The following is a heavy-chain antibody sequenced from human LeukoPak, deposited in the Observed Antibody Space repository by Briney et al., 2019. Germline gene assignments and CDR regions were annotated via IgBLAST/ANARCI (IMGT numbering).Heavy chain of an antibody. CDR1: GGTFSSYA. CDR3: ARELNDYGDYYYGMDV. J-gene: IGHJ6*02. D-gene: IGHD4-17*01. Sequence: GASVKVSCKASGGTFSSYAISWVRQAPGQGLEWMGRIIPILGIANYAQKFQGRVTITADKSTSTAYMELSSLRSEDTAVYYRARELNDYGDYYYGMDVWSLGTTVTVSS. V-gene: IGHV1-69*04. CDR2: IIPILGIA.